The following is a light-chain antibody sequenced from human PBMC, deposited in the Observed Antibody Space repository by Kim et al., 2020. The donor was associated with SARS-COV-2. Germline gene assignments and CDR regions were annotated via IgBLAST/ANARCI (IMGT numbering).Light chain of an antibody. Sequence: GQRVTISCSGSSSNMGSNFVYWYQQLPGTAPKLLIYRNDQRPSGVPDRFSGSKSGTSASLAISGLRSEDEGDYYCTTWDDSLSGPVFGGGTQLTVL. CDR2: RND. CDR3: TTWDDSLSGPV. J-gene: IGLJ2*01. V-gene: IGLV1-47*01. CDR1: SSNMGSNF.